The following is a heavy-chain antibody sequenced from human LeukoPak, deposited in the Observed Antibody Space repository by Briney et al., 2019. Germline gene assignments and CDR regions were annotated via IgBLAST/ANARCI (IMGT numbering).Heavy chain of an antibody. Sequence: GGSLRLSCAASGFTFNTYAMSWVRQAPGKGLEWVSAISDSGGSAYYADSVKGRFTISRDNSKNTLYLQMNSLSAEDTAVYYCARARPSMWIDYWGQGTLVTVSS. D-gene: IGHD5-12*01. J-gene: IGHJ4*02. CDR3: ARARPSMWIDY. CDR1: GFTFNTYA. CDR2: ISDSGGSA. V-gene: IGHV3-23*01.